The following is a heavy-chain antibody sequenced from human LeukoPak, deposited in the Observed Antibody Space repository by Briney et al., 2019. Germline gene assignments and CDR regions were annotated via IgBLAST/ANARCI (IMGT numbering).Heavy chain of an antibody. V-gene: IGHV4-59*12. CDR1: GGSISSYY. CDR2: IFHCGTT. J-gene: IGHJ4*02. D-gene: IGHD6-19*01. Sequence: SETLSLTCTVSGGSISSYYWSWIRQPPGKGLEWIGEIFHCGTTNYNPSLKSRVAISVDKSKNQFSLKLTSVIAADTAVYYCVRGGSASGWSTFDYWGQGTLVTVSS. CDR3: VRGGSASGWSTFDY.